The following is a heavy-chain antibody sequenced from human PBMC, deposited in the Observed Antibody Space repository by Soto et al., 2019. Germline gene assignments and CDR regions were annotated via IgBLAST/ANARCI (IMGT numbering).Heavy chain of an antibody. J-gene: IGHJ3*01. Sequence: SETLSLTCTVSGYSITSGYYWGWIRQPPGKGLEWIGSMYHSGSTYYNPSLKSRVIISVDTSKNQFSLKLSSVTAADTAVYYCAKDRPGYDSFTGYYSLDAFDVWGQGTMVTVSS. CDR3: AKDRPGYDSFTGYYSLDAFDV. CDR2: MYHSGST. D-gene: IGHD3-9*01. CDR1: GYSITSGYY. V-gene: IGHV4-38-2*02.